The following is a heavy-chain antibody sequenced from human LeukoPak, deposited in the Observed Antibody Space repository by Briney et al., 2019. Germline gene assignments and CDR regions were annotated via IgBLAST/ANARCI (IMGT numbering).Heavy chain of an antibody. CDR1: GYSISSDYY. D-gene: IGHD3-22*01. CDR2: IEHSGSI. V-gene: IGHV4-38-2*02. CDR3: ARGPPNGHDDSSGYYVPACLDF. J-gene: IGHJ4*02. Sequence: SETLSLTCTLSGYSISSDYYWGWIRQPPGKGLEWIGSIEHSGSIYYNPFFKSRVTISVDTSKNQFSLKLSSVTAADTAVHYCARGPPNGHDDSSGYYVPACLDFWGQGTLVTVSS.